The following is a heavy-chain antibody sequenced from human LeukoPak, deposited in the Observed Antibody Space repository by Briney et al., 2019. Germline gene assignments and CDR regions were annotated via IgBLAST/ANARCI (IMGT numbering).Heavy chain of an antibody. CDR2: ISSSSSYI. D-gene: IGHD3-9*01. V-gene: IGHV3-21*01. CDR1: GFTFSSYS. J-gene: IGHJ4*02. CDR3: ARTGSYFDWPDYFDY. Sequence: PGGSLRLSCAASGFTFSSYSMNWVRQAPGKGLEWVSSISSSSSYIYYADSVKGRFTISRDNAKNSLYLQMNSLRAEGTAVYYCARTGSYFDWPDYFDYWGQGTLVTVSS.